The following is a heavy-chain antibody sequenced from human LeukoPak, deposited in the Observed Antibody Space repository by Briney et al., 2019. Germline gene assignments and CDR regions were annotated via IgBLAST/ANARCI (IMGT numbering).Heavy chain of an antibody. V-gene: IGHV4-59*01. J-gene: IGHJ4*02. CDR2: IFYSGST. Sequence: PSETLSLTCSVSGGSINDYYWSWIRQPPGKGLEWIGYIFYSGSTSYNPSLKSRVTISVDTSKNQFSLALSSVTVADTAVYYCARDYGDYFDYWGQGTLVTVSS. CDR1: GGSINDYY. CDR3: ARDYGDYFDY. D-gene: IGHD4-17*01.